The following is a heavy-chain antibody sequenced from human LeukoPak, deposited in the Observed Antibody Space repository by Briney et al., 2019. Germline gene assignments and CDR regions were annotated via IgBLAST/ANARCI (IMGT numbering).Heavy chain of an antibody. V-gene: IGHV3-30-3*01. D-gene: IGHD2-15*01. CDR1: GFTFSSYA. Sequence: GRSLRLSCAASGFTFSSYAMHWVRQAPGKGLEWVAVISYDGSNKYYADSVKGRFTISRDNSKNTLYLQMNSLRAEDTAVYYCARDLLLTLRDYWGQGTLVTVSS. CDR2: ISYDGSNK. CDR3: ARDLLLTLRDY. J-gene: IGHJ4*02.